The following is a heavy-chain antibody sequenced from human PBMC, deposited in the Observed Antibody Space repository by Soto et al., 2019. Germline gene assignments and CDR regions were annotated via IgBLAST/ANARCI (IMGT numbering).Heavy chain of an antibody. J-gene: IGHJ4*02. CDR3: ARGGRWLDFHS. V-gene: IGHV3-7*01. D-gene: IGHD6-19*01. CDR2: IMPDGNKK. CDR1: AFDFGGSW. Sequence: EVQLVASGGGLVQPGESLRLSCAPSAFDFGGSWMSWVRQAPGKGLEWVANIMPDGNKKYYVDSVKGRFTISRDNTKNSLVLQMNSLRAEDTAVYYCARGGRWLDFHSWGQGTLVTVSS.